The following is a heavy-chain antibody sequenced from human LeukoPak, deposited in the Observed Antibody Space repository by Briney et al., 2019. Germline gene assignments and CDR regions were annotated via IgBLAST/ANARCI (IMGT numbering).Heavy chain of an antibody. Sequence: GGSLRLSCAASGFTFSSYSMNWVRQAPGKGLEWVSSISSSSSYIYYADAVKGRFTISRDNAKNSLYLQMNSLRAEDTAVYYCARTSSGPYYYYYGMDVWGQGTTVTVSS. CDR1: GFTFSSYS. CDR2: ISSSSSYI. D-gene: IGHD3-22*01. V-gene: IGHV3-21*01. J-gene: IGHJ6*02. CDR3: ARTSSGPYYYYYGMDV.